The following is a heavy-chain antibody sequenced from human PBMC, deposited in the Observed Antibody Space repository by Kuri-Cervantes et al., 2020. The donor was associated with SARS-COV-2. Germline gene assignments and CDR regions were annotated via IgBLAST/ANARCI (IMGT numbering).Heavy chain of an antibody. CDR3: ARDPMRYSSSWSNWFDP. D-gene: IGHD6-13*01. J-gene: IGHJ5*02. CDR2: FDPEDGET. CDR1: GYTLTELS. V-gene: IGHV1-24*01. Sequence: ASVKVSCKVSGYTLTELSMHWVRQAPGKGLEWMGGFDPEDGETIYAQKFQGRVTMTEDTSTDTAYMELSSLRSEDTAVYYCARDPMRYSSSWSNWFDPWGQGTLVTVSS.